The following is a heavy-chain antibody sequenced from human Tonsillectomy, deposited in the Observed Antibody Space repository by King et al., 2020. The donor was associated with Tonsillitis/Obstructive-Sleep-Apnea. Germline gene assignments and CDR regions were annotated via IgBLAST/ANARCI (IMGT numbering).Heavy chain of an antibody. CDR2: IYYSGST. CDR1: GGSISTGGYY. V-gene: IGHV4-31*03. D-gene: IGHD3-22*01. Sequence: QLQESGPGLVKPSQTLSLTCTVSGGSISTGGYYWSWTRQHPGKGLEWIGYIYYSGSTYYNPSLKSRVTISVDTSKNQFSLKLSSVTAADTAVYYCARGVDYYDSSGQNNWFDPWGQGTLVTVSS. J-gene: IGHJ5*02. CDR3: ARGVDYYDSSGQNNWFDP.